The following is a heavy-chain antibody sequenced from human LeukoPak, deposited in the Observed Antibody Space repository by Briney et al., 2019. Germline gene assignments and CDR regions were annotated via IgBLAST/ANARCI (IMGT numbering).Heavy chain of an antibody. CDR2: ISSSGTTT. Sequence: GGSLRLSCAASGFSFSVYEMHWVRQAPGKGLEWISDISSSGTTTYYADSVKGRFTISRDNAKNSLYLQMNSLRAEDTAVYYCTTLTVASSFDYWGQGTLATDSS. D-gene: IGHD6-19*01. J-gene: IGHJ4*02. CDR3: TTLTVASSFDY. V-gene: IGHV3-48*03. CDR1: GFSFSVYE.